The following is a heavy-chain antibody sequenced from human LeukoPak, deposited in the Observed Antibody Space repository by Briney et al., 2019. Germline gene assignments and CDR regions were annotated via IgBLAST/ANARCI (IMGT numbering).Heavy chain of an antibody. J-gene: IGHJ4*02. CDR3: GRAPEYQLLYDY. CDR2: IIPIFGTA. D-gene: IGHD2-2*02. CDR1: GGTFSSYA. V-gene: IGHV1-69*01. Sequence: SVKVSCKASGGTFSSYAISWVRQAPGQGREWMGGIIPIFGTANYAQKFQGRVTITADESTSTAYMELSSLRSEDTAVYYCGRAPEYQLLYDYWGQGTLVTVSS.